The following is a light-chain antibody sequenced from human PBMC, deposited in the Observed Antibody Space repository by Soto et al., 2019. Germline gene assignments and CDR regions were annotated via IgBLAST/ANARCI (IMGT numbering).Light chain of an antibody. CDR2: AAS. CDR1: QGIAKD. V-gene: IGKV1-6*01. Sequence: AIQLTQSPSSLSASVGDRVTITCRASQGIAKDLGWYQQKPGKAPRLLIYAASSLQSGVPSRFSGSGSGTDFTLTISSLQPEDFATYYCQQANSFPQTFGQGTRLEIK. CDR3: QQANSFPQT. J-gene: IGKJ5*01.